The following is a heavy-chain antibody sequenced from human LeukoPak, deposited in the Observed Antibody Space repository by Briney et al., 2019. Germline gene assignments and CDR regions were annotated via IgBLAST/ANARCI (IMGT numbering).Heavy chain of an antibody. CDR2: IRQDESER. V-gene: IGHV3-7*01. J-gene: IGHJ6*03. CDR3: ARLSAYYYGSYFYCYMDV. D-gene: IGHD3-10*01. CDR1: GFSFSSYW. Sequence: GGSLRLSCEGSGFSFSSYWMTWVRQPPGKGPEWVANIRQDESERYSADSVKGRFTISRDNAKKSVYLYMSSLRAEDTALYYCARLSAYYYGSYFYCYMDVWGKGTTVTVSS.